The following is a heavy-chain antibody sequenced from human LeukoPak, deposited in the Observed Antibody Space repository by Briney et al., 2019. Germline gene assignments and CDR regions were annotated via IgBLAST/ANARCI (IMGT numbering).Heavy chain of an antibody. CDR2: IYYSGST. D-gene: IGHD6-19*01. Sequence: SETLSLTCTVSGGSISSSSYYWGWIRQPPGKGLEWIGSIYYSGSTYYNPSLKSRVTISVDTSKNQFSLKLSSVTAADTAVYYCAGQGSGWSAWTRWFDPWGQGTLVTVSP. CDR1: GGSISSSSYY. J-gene: IGHJ5*02. V-gene: IGHV4-39*01. CDR3: AGQGSGWSAWTRWFDP.